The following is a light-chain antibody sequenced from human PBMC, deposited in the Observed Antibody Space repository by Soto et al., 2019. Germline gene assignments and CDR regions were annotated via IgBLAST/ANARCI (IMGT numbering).Light chain of an antibody. CDR2: GAS. CDR1: QSVSSND. Sequence: EIVLTQSPGTLSLSPGERATLSCRASQSVSSNDLAWFQQKPGQPPRLLIYGASRRATGIPDRFSGSGSGTDFTLTISRLEPEDFAVYYCQQYGSSPPVTFGQGTRLEIK. V-gene: IGKV3-20*01. J-gene: IGKJ5*01. CDR3: QQYGSSPPVT.